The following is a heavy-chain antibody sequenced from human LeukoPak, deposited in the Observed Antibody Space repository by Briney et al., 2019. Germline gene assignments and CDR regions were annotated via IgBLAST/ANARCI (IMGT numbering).Heavy chain of an antibody. J-gene: IGHJ3*02. CDR3: ARGRPAYDALDI. V-gene: IGHV1-8*01. Sequence: ASVKVSCKASGYTFTSNDITWVRQATGQGLEWMGWMNPNSGNTGYAQKFQGRVTMTRNTSISTAYMDLSSLRSEDTAVYYCARGRPAYDALDIWGQGTMVTVSS. CDR2: MNPNSGNT. CDR1: GYTFTSND.